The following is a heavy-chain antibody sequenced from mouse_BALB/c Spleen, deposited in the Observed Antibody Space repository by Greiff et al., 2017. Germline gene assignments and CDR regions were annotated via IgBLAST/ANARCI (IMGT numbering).Heavy chain of an antibody. J-gene: IGHJ2*01. Sequence: VMLVESGPGLVAPSQSLSITCTVSGFSLTSYGVHWVRQPPGKGLEWLGVIWAGGSTNYNSALMSRLSISKDNSKSQVFLKMNSLQTDDTAMYYCARDGDSSGYDYFDYWGQGTTLTVSS. CDR1: GFSLTSYG. CDR3: ARDGDSSGYDYFDY. V-gene: IGHV2-9*02. D-gene: IGHD3-2*01. CDR2: IWAGGST.